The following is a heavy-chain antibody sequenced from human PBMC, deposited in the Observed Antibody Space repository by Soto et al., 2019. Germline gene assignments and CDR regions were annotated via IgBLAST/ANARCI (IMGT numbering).Heavy chain of an antibody. D-gene: IGHD3-22*01. J-gene: IGHJ5*02. CDR2: ISASGST. V-gene: IGHV4-31*03. CDR3: ARRDRSGFSYWLDT. Sequence: PSETLSLTCTVSGGSISDGYYWTWIHQHPGKGLEWIGSISASGSTSYNPSLKSRLTVSVDKSKNQFSLNLRSVTAADTAVYYCARRDRSGFSYWLDTWGQGTLVTVSS. CDR1: GGSISDGYY.